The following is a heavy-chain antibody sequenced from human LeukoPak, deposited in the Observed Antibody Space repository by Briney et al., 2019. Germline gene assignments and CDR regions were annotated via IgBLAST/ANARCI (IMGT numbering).Heavy chain of an antibody. D-gene: IGHD1-26*01. J-gene: IGHJ4*02. V-gene: IGHV4-39*02. CDR3: ARESHFPRPTTGSPTSFDC. CDR2: IYYSGST. CDR1: GGSISSSSYY. Sequence: KPSETLSLTCTVSGGSISSSSYYWGWIRQPPGKGLEWIGSIYYSGSTYHNPSLKSRVTISVDTSKNQFSLKLSSVTAADTAVYYCARESHFPRPTTGSPTSFDCWGQGTLVTVSS.